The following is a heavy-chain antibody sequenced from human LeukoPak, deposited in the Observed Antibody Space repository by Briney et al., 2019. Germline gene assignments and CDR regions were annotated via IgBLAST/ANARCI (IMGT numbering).Heavy chain of an antibody. V-gene: IGHV1-69*13. CDR2: IIPIFGTA. CDR1: GYTFTSYA. Sequence: GASVKVSCKASGYTFTSYAMNWVRQAPGQGLEWMGGIIPIFGTANYAQKFQGRVTITADESTSTAYMELSSLRSEDTAVYYCARRGYYDSSGYNQHYGMDVWGQGTTVTVSS. J-gene: IGHJ6*02. D-gene: IGHD3-22*01. CDR3: ARRGYYDSSGYNQHYGMDV.